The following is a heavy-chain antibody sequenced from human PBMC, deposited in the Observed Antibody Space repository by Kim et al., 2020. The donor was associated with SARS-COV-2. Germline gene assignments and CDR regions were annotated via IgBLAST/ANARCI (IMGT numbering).Heavy chain of an antibody. D-gene: IGHD6-19*01. Sequence: KYSQKLQGRVTITRDTSASTAYKELSSLRSEGTAVYYCASSGWYGWAFDIWGQGTMVTVSS. V-gene: IGHV1-3*01. CDR3: ASSGWYGWAFDI. J-gene: IGHJ3*02.